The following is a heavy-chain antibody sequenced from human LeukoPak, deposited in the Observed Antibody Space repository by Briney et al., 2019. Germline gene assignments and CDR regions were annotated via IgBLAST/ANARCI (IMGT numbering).Heavy chain of an antibody. J-gene: IGHJ4*02. V-gene: IGHV3-23*01. D-gene: IGHD3-3*01. Sequence: GGSLRLSCATSGFTFSIYGMNWVRQAPGKGLEWVSAISGSSGHTYYSDSVKGRFTISRDNSKNTLYLQMNTLRADDTAVYYCAKDSNWRGKEYFDYWGQGTLVTVSS. CDR3: AKDSNWRGKEYFDY. CDR1: GFTFSIYG. CDR2: ISGSSGHT.